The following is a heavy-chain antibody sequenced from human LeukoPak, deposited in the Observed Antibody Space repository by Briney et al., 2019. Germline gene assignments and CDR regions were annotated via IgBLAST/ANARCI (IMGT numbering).Heavy chain of an antibody. V-gene: IGHV1-2*02. J-gene: IGHJ3*02. D-gene: IGHD3-10*01. CDR3: ARGGFTTMVRGVIITLDAFDI. CDR1: GYTFTGYY. CDR2: INPNSGVT. Sequence: GASVKVSCKASGYTFTGYYMHWVRQAPGQGLEWMGWINPNSGVTDYAQKFQGRVTMTRDTSTSTVYMELSSLRSEDTAVYYCARGGFTTMVRGVIITLDAFDIWGQGTMVTVSS.